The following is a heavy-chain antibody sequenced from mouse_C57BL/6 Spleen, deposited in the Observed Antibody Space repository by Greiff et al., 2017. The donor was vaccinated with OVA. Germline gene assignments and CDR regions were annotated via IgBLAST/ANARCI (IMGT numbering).Heavy chain of an antibody. CDR2: ISDGGSYT. D-gene: IGHD1-1*01. V-gene: IGHV5-4*01. CDR1: GYTFSSYA. CDR3: GRVGDYGSDY. J-gene: IGHJ2*01. Sequence: EVQGVESGGGLVKPGGSLKLSCAASGYTFSSYAMSWVRQTPEKRLEWVATISDGGSYTYYPDNVKGRFTFSRDNAKNNLYLQMSHLKSEDTAMDYCGRVGDYGSDYWGQGTTLTVSA.